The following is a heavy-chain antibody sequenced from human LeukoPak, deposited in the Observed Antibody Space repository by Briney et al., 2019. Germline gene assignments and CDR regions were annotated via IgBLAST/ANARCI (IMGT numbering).Heavy chain of an antibody. D-gene: IGHD6-19*01. CDR2: VSPDSGDT. CDR1: GYTFTNND. CDR3: TRGRAAGD. V-gene: IGHV1-8*01. J-gene: IGHJ4*02. Sequence: ASVKVSCKASGYTFTNNDINWVRQATGQGLEWMGWVSPDSGDTGYAPNFRGRVTMTTDTPINTAYMELTSLTSEDTAIYYCTRGRAAGDWGQGTLVTVSS.